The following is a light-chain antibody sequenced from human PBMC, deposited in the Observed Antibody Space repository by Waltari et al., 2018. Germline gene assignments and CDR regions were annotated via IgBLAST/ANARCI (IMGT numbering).Light chain of an antibody. CDR3: HQYNVWPPWT. J-gene: IGKJ1*01. Sequence: EVIMTQSPATLSVSPGERASLSCRASQSVGSDLAWYQQKPGQAPRLLLYGASTRATGIPDRISGSGSGTEFTLTISSLQSEDFAVYYCHQYNVWPPWTFGQGTKVGIK. CDR1: QSVGSD. V-gene: IGKV3-15*01. CDR2: GAS.